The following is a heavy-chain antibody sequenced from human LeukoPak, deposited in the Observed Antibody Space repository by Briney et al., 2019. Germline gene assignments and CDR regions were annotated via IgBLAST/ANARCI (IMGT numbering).Heavy chain of an antibody. Sequence: SETLSLTCTVSGGSISSTSYYWGWIRQPPGKGLEWIGSIYYSGSTYYNPSLKSRVAISADRSKNQFSLKLSSVTAADTAVYYCARYVIAVAGTDPPNWFDPWGQGTLVTVSS. D-gene: IGHD6-19*01. J-gene: IGHJ5*02. V-gene: IGHV4-39*07. CDR3: ARYVIAVAGTDPPNWFDP. CDR1: GGSISSTSYY. CDR2: IYYSGST.